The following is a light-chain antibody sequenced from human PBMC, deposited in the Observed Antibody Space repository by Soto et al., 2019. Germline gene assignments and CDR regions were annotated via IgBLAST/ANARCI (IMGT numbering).Light chain of an antibody. Sequence: ETVLTQSPGTLSLSPGERATLSCRASQSVSSYSAWYQQKPGQAPRLLIYGRSSRAIGIPDRFSGSGSGTDFTLTISRLEPEDVAVYYCQQYGSSPPTFGQGTKLEIK. CDR2: GRS. CDR1: QSVSSY. CDR3: QQYGSSPPT. V-gene: IGKV3-20*01. J-gene: IGKJ2*01.